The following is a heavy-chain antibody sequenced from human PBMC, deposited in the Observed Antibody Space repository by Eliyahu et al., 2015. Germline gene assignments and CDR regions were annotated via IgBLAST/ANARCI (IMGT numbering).Heavy chain of an antibody. Sequence: QVQLVESGGGVVQPGRSLRLSCAASGXPFXSYGXPWVRQAPGKGLEWVAVIWYDGSNKYYADSVKGRFTISRDNSKTTLYLQMNSLRAEDTAVYYCAKTVDTAMVDYYYYGMDVWGQGTTVTVSS. V-gene: IGHV3-33*06. CDR1: GXPFXSYG. CDR2: IWYDGSNK. D-gene: IGHD5-18*01. CDR3: AKTVDTAMVDYYYYGMDV. J-gene: IGHJ6*02.